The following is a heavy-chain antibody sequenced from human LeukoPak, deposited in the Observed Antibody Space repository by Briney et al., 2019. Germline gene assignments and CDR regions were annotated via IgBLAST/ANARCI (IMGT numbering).Heavy chain of an antibody. J-gene: IGHJ3*02. CDR1: GASVSTNSAA. Sequence: SQTLSLTCAISGASVSTNSAAWNRRPDSPSRGLDWLGRTYYRSKWYNDYAVSVKSRITITPGTSKNQFSLQLNSVTAEDTAVYYCAVTGLDAFDIWGQGKMVTVSS. V-gene: IGHV6-1*01. CDR2: TYYRSKWYN. D-gene: IGHD1-20*01. CDR3: AVTGLDAFDI.